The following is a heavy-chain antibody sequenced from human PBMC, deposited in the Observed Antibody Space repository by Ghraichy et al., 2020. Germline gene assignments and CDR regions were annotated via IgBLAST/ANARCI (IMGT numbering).Heavy chain of an antibody. V-gene: IGHV4-39*01. J-gene: IGHJ5*02. D-gene: IGHD3-3*01. CDR2: LYHSGTT. CDR3: ARVKILEPFDP. CDR1: GASISSSSYY. Sequence: SETLSLTCTVSGASISSSSYYWGWIRQPPGKGLEWIGSLYHSGTTYYSPSLKSRVTISVDTSTNQFSLKLSSVTAADTAVYSWARVKILEPFDPWGQGTLVAVSS.